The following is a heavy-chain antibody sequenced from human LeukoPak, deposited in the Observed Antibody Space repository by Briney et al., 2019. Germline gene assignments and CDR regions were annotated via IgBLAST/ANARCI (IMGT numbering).Heavy chain of an antibody. CDR3: ARGTGYSSSWYNY. CDR1: GYSISSGYY. Sequence: SKTLSLTCAVSGYSISSGYYWGWIRQPPGKTLEWIGSIYHTGSTYYNPSLKSRVTISVDTSKNQFSLKLSSVTAADTAVYYCARGTGYSSSWYNYWGQGTLVTVSS. V-gene: IGHV4-38-2*01. J-gene: IGHJ4*02. CDR2: IYHTGST. D-gene: IGHD6-13*01.